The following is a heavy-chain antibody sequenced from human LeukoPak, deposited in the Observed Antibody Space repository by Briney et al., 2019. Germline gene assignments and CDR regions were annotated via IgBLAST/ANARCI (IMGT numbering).Heavy chain of an antibody. V-gene: IGHV3-33*01. D-gene: IGHD3-3*01. CDR2: IWYDGSNK. Sequence: GGSLRLSCAASGFTFSSYGMHWVRQAPGKGLEWVAVIWYDGSNKYYADSVKGRFTISRDNSKNTLYLQMNSLRAEDTAVYYCARDGTLVNEGFLEWLSLGYYYGMDVWGQGTTVTVSS. CDR3: ARDGTLVNEGFLEWLSLGYYYGMDV. J-gene: IGHJ6*02. CDR1: GFTFSSYG.